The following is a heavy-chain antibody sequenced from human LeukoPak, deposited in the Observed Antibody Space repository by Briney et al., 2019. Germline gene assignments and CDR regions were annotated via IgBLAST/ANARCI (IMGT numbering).Heavy chain of an antibody. V-gene: IGHV1-2*02. J-gene: IGHJ4*02. D-gene: IGHD3-22*01. CDR3: ARDERYDSSGYPFDY. Sequence: GASVKVSCKASGYTFTSHVINWVRQAPGQGLEWMGWINPNSGGTNYAQKFQGRVTMTRDTSISTAYMELSRLRSDDTAVYYCARDERYDSSGYPFDYWGQGTLVTVSS. CDR1: GYTFTSHV. CDR2: INPNSGGT.